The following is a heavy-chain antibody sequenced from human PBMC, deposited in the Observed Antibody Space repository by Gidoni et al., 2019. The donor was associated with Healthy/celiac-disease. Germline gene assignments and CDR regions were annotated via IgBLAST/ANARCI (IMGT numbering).Heavy chain of an antibody. CDR2: INGNGGST. V-gene: IGHV3-20*04. CDR1: GFPFADYG. Sequence: EVQLVESGGGVVRPGGSLSISCAASGFPFADYGMSWVRQAPGKGLGWVSGINGNGGSTGYADSVKGRFTISRDNAKNSLYLQMNSRRAEDTALYYCARDGGYGDYHNWFDPWGQGTLVTVSS. CDR3: ARDGGYGDYHNWFDP. J-gene: IGHJ5*02. D-gene: IGHD4-17*01.